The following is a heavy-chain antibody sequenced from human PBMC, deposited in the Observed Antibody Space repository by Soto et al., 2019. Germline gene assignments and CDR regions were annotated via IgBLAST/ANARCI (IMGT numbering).Heavy chain of an antibody. CDR3: ARDHTDYHGSGRNYYYGVDV. J-gene: IGHJ6*02. CDR1: GYTFTAYA. Sequence: GASVKVSCKASGYTFTAYAIHWVRQAPGQRLEWMGRIHAGNGDTKYSQNFQGRVAISRDTSANTAYMELLSLRSEDTAMYYCARDHTDYHGSGRNYYYGVDVWGQGTTVTSP. D-gene: IGHD3-10*01. CDR2: IHAGNGDT. V-gene: IGHV1-3*01.